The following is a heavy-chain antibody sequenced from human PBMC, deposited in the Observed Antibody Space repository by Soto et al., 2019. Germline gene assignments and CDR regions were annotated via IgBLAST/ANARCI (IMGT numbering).Heavy chain of an antibody. CDR3: AQDIAPPCDYAVAYGFDV. D-gene: IGHD4-17*01. V-gene: IGHV3-9*01. CDR2: ISWNSGSI. J-gene: IGHJ6*02. Sequence: EVQLVESGGGLVQPGRSLRLSCAASGFTFDDYAMHWVRQAPGKGLEWVSGISWNSGSIGYADSVKGRFTISRDNAKNSLYLHMNSLRAEDTALYYCAQDIAPPCDYAVAYGFDVWGQGTTVTVSS. CDR1: GFTFDDYA.